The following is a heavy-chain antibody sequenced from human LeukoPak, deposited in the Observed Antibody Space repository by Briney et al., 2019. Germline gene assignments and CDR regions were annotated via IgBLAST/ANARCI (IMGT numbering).Heavy chain of an antibody. CDR2: IKQDGSEQ. V-gene: IGHV3-7*01. Sequence: GGSLRLSCVGSGFSFSSYWMAWVRQAPGKGLEWVASIKQDGSEQRYLDSVKGRFTISRDNAKSSMWLQMNSLRDEDTAVYYCARDQTPFYWGQGSLVTVSS. CDR3: ARDQTPFY. D-gene: IGHD2-15*01. CDR1: GFSFSSYW. J-gene: IGHJ4*02.